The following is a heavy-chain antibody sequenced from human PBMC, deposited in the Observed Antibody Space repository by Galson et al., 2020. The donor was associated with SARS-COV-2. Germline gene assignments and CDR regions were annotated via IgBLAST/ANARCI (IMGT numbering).Heavy chain of an antibody. D-gene: IGHD3-16*01. CDR1: GYAFTDYY. V-gene: IGHV1-2*04. J-gene: IGHJ4*02. Sequence: ASVKVSCKASGYAFTDYYIHWVRQAPGQGLEWMGWVNPYNGATEYAQKFQDWVTMTRETSISAAYMELRRLRSDDTAVFYCARGGRGTLTFGGVVLTSHSFDYWGQGTLVTVSS. CDR3: ARGGRGTLTFGGVVLTSHSFDY. CDR2: VNPYNGAT.